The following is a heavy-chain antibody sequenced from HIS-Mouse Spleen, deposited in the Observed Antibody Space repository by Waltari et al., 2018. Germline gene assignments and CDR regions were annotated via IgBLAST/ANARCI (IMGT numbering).Heavy chain of an antibody. CDR2: INHSGST. CDR3: ARATDAVGFYYFDY. J-gene: IGHJ4*02. V-gene: IGHV4-34*01. CDR1: GGSFSGYY. D-gene: IGHD1-26*01. Sequence: QVQLQQWGAGLLKPSETLSLTCAVYGGSFSGYYWSWIRQPPGKGLEWIGEINHSGSTNYNPSLKSRVTISVDTSKNQFSLQLNSVTPEDTAVYYCARATDAVGFYYFDYWGQGTLVTVSS.